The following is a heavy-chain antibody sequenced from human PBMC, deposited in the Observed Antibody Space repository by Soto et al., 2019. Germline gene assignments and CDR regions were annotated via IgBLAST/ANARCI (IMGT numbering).Heavy chain of an antibody. V-gene: IGHV5-51*01. CDR3: ARHSPRGVMNYYYYMDV. D-gene: IGHD3-10*01. CDR1: GYSFTSYW. J-gene: IGHJ6*03. CDR2: IYPGDSDT. Sequence: PGESLKISCKGSGYSFTSYWIGWVRQMPGKGLEWMGIIYPGDSDTRYSPSFQGQVTISADKSISTAYLQWSSLKASDTATYYCARHSPRGVMNYYYYMDVWGKGTTVTVSS.